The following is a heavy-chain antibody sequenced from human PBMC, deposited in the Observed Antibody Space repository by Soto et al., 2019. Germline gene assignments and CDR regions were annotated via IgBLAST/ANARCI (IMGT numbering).Heavy chain of an antibody. D-gene: IGHD1-26*01. CDR1: GGTFSSYA. Sequence: QVQLVQSGAEVKKPGSSVKVSCKASGGTFSSYAISWVRQAPGQGLEWMGGIIPIFGTANYAQKFQGRVTITEDKSTSTAYMELRSLRSEDTAVYYCARDPEESVGATPWFGPWGQGTLVTVSS. CDR2: IIPIFGTA. J-gene: IGHJ5*02. V-gene: IGHV1-69*06. CDR3: ARDPEESVGATPWFGP.